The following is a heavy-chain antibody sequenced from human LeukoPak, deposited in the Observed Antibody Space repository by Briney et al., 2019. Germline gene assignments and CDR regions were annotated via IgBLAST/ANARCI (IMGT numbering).Heavy chain of an antibody. J-gene: IGHJ4*02. Sequence: SGGSLRLSCAASGFTFSSYAMHWVRQAPGKGLEYVSAISSNGGSTYYANSVKGRFTISRDNSKNTLYLQMNNLRAEDTAVYYCGRVHSGSLDYWGQGTLVTVSS. D-gene: IGHD6-19*01. CDR3: GRVHSGSLDY. CDR1: GFTFSSYA. CDR2: ISSNGGST. V-gene: IGHV3-64*01.